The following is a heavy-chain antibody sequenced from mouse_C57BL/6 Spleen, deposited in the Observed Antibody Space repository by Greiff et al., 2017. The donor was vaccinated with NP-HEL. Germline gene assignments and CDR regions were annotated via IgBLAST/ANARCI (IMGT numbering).Heavy chain of an antibody. CDR3: ATSLYYFDY. J-gene: IGHJ2*01. V-gene: IGHV1-74*01. CDR2: IHPSDSDT. CDR1: GYTFTSYW. Sequence: QVHVKQPGAELVKPGASVKVSCKASGYTFTSYWMHWVKQRPGQGLEWIGRIHPSDSDTNYNQKFKGKATLTVDKSSSTAYMQLSSLTSEDSAVYYCATSLYYFDYWGQGTTLTVSS.